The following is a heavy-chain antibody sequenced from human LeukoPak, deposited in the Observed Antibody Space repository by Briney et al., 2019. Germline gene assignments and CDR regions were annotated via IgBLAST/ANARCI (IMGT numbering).Heavy chain of an antibody. D-gene: IGHD1-1*01. Sequence: SGTLSLTCTVSGGSVSSGSYYWSWIRQPPGKGLEWIGYIYYSGSTNYNPSLKSRVTISVDTSKNQFSLKLSSVTAADTAVYYCAGENWNDVEFAFDIWGQGTMVTVSS. CDR2: IYYSGST. J-gene: IGHJ3*02. CDR1: GGSVSSGSYY. V-gene: IGHV4-61*01. CDR3: AGENWNDVEFAFDI.